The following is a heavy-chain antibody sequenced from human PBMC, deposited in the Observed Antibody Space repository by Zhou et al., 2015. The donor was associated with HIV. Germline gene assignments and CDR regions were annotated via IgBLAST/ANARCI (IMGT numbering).Heavy chain of an antibody. CDR3: ARGQTYYYDKRGHYKNWYFDL. J-gene: IGHJ2*01. Sequence: QVQLVQSGAEVKKPGSSVKVSCKTSGDTFSAYSISWVRQAPGQGLEWMGWMNPNSGNAEFAQKFQDRVTMTRDTSIRTAYMELSRLTSEDTAVYYCARGQTYYYDKRGHYKNWYFDLWGRGTLVTVSS. CDR1: GDTFSAYS. D-gene: IGHD3-22*01. CDR2: MNPNSGNA. V-gene: IGHV1-8*02.